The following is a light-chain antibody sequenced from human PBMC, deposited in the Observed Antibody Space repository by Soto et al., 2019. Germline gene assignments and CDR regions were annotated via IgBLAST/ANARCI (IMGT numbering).Light chain of an antibody. CDR1: QRVSNN. CDR3: HQYNNWPPMHT. J-gene: IGKJ2*01. Sequence: IVMTQSPATLSVFPGERATLSCRASQRVSNNLAWLQQKPGQPPRPLIYAASTRAAGIPARFSGSGSGTDFTLTISSLQSEDFAVYYCHQYNNWPPMHTFGQGTKLEIK. CDR2: AAS. V-gene: IGKV3-15*01.